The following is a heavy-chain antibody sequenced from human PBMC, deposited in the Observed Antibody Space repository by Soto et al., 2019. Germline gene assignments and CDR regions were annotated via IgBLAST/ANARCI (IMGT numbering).Heavy chain of an antibody. V-gene: IGHV1-18*01. J-gene: IGHJ6*02. CDR3: ARSHDYGDYGMDV. D-gene: IGHD4-17*01. CDR1: GYTFTSYG. Sequence: LVKVSCKASGYTFTSYGISWVRQAPGQGLEWMGRISAYNGNTNYAQKLQGRVTMTTDTSTSTAYMELRSLRSDDTAVYYCARSHDYGDYGMDVWGQGTTVTVSS. CDR2: ISAYNGNT.